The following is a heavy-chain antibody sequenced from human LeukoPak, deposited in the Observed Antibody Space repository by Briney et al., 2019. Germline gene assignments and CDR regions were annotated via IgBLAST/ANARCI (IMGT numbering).Heavy chain of an antibody. CDR2: TYYRSKWNT. CDR3: ARDPDSSYEWGPFDP. CDR1: GDSFSSNSAS. V-gene: IGHV6-1*01. D-gene: IGHD1-26*01. J-gene: IGHJ5*02. Sequence: SQTLSLTCAISGDSFSSNSASWNWIRQSPSRGLEWLGGTYYRSKWNTDYAVSVKGRITINPDTSKNQFSLYLNSVTPEDTAVYYCARDPDSSYEWGPFDPWGQGTLVTVSS.